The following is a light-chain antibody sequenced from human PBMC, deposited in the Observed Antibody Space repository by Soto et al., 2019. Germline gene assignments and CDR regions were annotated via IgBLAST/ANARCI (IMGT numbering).Light chain of an antibody. CDR1: TGAVTSGHY. J-gene: IGLJ2*01. CDR2: DTS. V-gene: IGLV7-46*01. Sequence: QAVVTQEPSLTVSPGGTVTLTCGSITGAVTSGHYPYWFQQKPGQAPRTLIYDTSNKHSWTPARFSGSLLGGKAALTLSGAQPEDEAEYYCLLSYSGARSVVFGGGTKLTVL. CDR3: LLSYSGARSVV.